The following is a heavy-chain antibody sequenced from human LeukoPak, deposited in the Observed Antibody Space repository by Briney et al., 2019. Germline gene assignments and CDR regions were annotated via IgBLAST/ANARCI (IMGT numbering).Heavy chain of an antibody. CDR3: ARLWGVTMVRGVIITGWFDP. J-gene: IGHJ5*02. CDR2: IYHSGST. CDR1: GYSISSGYY. Sequence: SETLSLTCAVSGYSISSGYYWGWIRQPPGKGLEWIGSIYHSGSTYYNPSLKSRVTISVDMSTNQFSLKLSSVTAADTAVYYCARLWGVTMVRGVIITGWFDPWGQGTLVTVSS. V-gene: IGHV4-38-2*01. D-gene: IGHD3-10*01.